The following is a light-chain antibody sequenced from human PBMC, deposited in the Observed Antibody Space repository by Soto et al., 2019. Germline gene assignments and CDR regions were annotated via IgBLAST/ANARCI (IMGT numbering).Light chain of an antibody. J-gene: IGKJ2*01. V-gene: IGKV3-20*01. CDR1: QSVSSTY. CDR2: RAS. CDR3: QQCGTSPFT. Sequence: EIVLTQSPGTLSLSPGERATLSCRASQSVSSTYLTWYQQKPGQPPRLLIYRASGRAAGIPDRFSGSGSGTDFTLTITRLEPEDVAVDYCQQCGTSPFTCGQGTKLEIK.